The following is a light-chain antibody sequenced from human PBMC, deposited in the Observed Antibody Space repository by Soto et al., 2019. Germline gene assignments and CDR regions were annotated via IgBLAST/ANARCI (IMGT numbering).Light chain of an antibody. J-gene: IGKJ5*01. CDR2: GAS. V-gene: IGKV3D-20*02. CDR3: QQRSNSPIT. CDR1: QSVSNNY. Sequence: ETVMTQSPDTLSLSPWERATLSCRASQSVSNNYLAWYQQKPGQAPTLLIYGASTRATGIPDRFSGSGSGTDFTLTISSLEPEDFAVYYCQQRSNSPITFGQGTQLEIK.